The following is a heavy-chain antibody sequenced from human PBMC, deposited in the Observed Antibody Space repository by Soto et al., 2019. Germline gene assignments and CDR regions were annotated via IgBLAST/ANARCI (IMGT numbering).Heavy chain of an antibody. J-gene: IGHJ4*02. CDR1: GFSFSSYG. CDR2: IWYDGTNK. Sequence: QVQLAESGGGVVQPGRSLRLSCAASGFSFSSYGMYWVRQAPGKGLEWVALIWYDGTNKYYAESVKGRFTISRDNSKDTLYLQMNSLRPDDTAVYYCAKDLRQWLARAYFDYWGQGTLVTVSS. CDR3: AKDLRQWLARAYFDY. V-gene: IGHV3-30*18. D-gene: IGHD6-19*01.